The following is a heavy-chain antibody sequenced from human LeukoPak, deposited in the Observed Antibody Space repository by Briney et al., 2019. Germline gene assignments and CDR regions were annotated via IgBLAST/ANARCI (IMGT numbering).Heavy chain of an antibody. CDR3: ARDWVTSRTYYYMDV. V-gene: IGHV4-4*07. CDR2: IYTSGST. J-gene: IGHJ6*03. Sequence: SETLSRTCTVSGVSISSNYWSWIGQPAGKGLEGRGRIYTSGSTNYNPSLKSRVTMSVDTSKNQFSLKLSSVTAADTAVYYCARDWVTSRTYYYMDVWGKGTTVTVSS. D-gene: IGHD2-2*01. CDR1: GVSISSNY.